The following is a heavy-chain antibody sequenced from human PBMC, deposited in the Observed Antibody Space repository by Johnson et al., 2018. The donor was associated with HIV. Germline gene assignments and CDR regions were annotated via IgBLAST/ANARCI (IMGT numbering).Heavy chain of an antibody. CDR2: ISYDGTNK. D-gene: IGHD6-13*01. CDR3: ARGQQLVLGAFDI. Sequence: QVQLVESGGGVVQPGRSLRLSCAASGFTFSSYAMHWVRQAPGKGLEWVAVISYDGTNKYYADSVKGRFTISRDNSKNTLSLQMNSLRPEDTAVYYCARGQQLVLGAFDIWGQGTMVTVSS. J-gene: IGHJ3*02. CDR1: GFTFSSYA. V-gene: IGHV3-30*04.